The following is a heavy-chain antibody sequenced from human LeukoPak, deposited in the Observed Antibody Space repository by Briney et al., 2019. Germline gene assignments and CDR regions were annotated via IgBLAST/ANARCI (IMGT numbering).Heavy chain of an antibody. CDR3: ARGISSSWYWGFDY. J-gene: IGHJ4*02. V-gene: IGHV1-69*01. CDR2: IIPIFGTA. Sequence: SVKASCKASGGTFSSYGISWVRQAPGQGLEWMGGIIPIFGTANYAQRFQGRVTISADESTSTAYMELSGLRSEDTAVYYCARGISSSWYWGFDYWGQGTLVTVSS. CDR1: GGTFSSYG. D-gene: IGHD6-13*01.